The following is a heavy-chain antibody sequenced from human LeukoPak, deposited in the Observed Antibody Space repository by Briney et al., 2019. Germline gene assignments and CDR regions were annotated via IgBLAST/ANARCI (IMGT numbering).Heavy chain of an antibody. CDR3: ARGGIAAASDY. V-gene: IGHV4-34*01. CDR2: INHSGST. Sequence: SETLSLTCAVYGGSFSGYYWSWIRQPPGKGLEWIGEINHSGSTNYNPSLKSRVTISVDTSKNQFSLKLSSVTAADTAVYYCARGGIAAASDYWGQGTLVTVSS. CDR1: GGSFSGYY. J-gene: IGHJ4*02. D-gene: IGHD6-13*01.